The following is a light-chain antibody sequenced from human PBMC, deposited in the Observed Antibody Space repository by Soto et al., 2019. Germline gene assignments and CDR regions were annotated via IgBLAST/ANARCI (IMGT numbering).Light chain of an antibody. J-gene: IGLJ1*01. Sequence: QSALTQPRSVSESPGQSVTISCTGTSSDVGGYNYVSWYQQHPGKAPKLMIYDVSKRPSGVPDRFSASKSGNTASLTISGLQAEDEAAYYCCSYAGSYSYVFGTGTKLTVL. CDR1: SSDVGGYNY. CDR3: CSYAGSYSYV. CDR2: DVS. V-gene: IGLV2-11*01.